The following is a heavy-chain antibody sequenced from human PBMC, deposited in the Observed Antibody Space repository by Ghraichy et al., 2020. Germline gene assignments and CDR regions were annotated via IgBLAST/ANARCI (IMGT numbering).Heavy chain of an antibody. V-gene: IGHV3-21*01. CDR1: GFTFSSYS. Sequence: GGSLRLSCAASGFTFSSYSMNWVRQAPGKGLEWVSSISSSSSYIYYADSVKGRFTISRDNAKNSLYLQMNSLRAEDTAVYYCAREEESSWTYYYGMDVWGQGTTVTVSS. J-gene: IGHJ6*02. D-gene: IGHD6-13*01. CDR2: ISSSSSYI. CDR3: AREEESSWTYYYGMDV.